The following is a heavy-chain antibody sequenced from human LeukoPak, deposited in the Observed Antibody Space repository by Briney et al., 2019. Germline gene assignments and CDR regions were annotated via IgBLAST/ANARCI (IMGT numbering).Heavy chain of an antibody. Sequence: GGSLRLSCAASGFTFSNYWMSWVRQVPGKGLEWVANIKQDGTEKYYVDSVKGRFTISRDNAKNSLYLQMNSLRAEDAAVYYCARVFLTGYPAPYYFDYWGQGTLVTVSS. CDR1: GFTFSNYW. CDR2: IKQDGTEK. V-gene: IGHV3-7*01. CDR3: ARVFLTGYPAPYYFDY. J-gene: IGHJ4*02. D-gene: IGHD3-9*01.